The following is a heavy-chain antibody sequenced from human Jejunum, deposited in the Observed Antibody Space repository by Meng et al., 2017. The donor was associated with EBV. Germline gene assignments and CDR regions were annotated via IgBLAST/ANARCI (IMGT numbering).Heavy chain of an antibody. CDR3: AGLRYSGYDRAFDY. CDR1: GGSVNSGNVY. V-gene: IGHV4-61*01. Sequence: QRQLQEPGPGLVKPSETLSLTCTVSGGSVNSGNVYWSWIRQPPGKGLEWIGYIYYSGSTNYIPSLKSRVTISLDTSKNQFSLKLSSVTAADTAVYYCAGLRYSGYDRAFDYWGQGALVTVSS. J-gene: IGHJ4*02. CDR2: IYYSGST. D-gene: IGHD5-12*01.